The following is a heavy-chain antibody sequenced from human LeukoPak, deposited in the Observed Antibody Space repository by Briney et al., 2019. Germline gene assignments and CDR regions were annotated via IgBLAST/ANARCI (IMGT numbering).Heavy chain of an antibody. V-gene: IGHV3-23*01. CDR2: ISSSGDDT. J-gene: IGHJ4*02. Sequence: GGSLRLSCAASGFTFARNSMSWVRQAPGKGLEWVSGISSSGDDTYYTDSVRGRFTVSRDNSRNTLYLQMNSLRAEDTAVYYCAREGADYWGQGTLVTVSS. CDR3: AREGADY. CDR1: GFTFARNS.